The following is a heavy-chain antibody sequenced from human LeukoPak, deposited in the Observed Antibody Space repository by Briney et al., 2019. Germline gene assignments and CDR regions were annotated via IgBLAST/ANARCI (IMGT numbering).Heavy chain of an antibody. CDR2: ISSSSSSI. Sequence: GGSLRLSCAASGFTFSSYSMNWVRQAPGKGLEWVSYISSSSSSIYYADSVKGRFTISRDNSKNSLYLQMSSLRAEDTAVYYCASGTYYYDAPSSYWGQGTRVTVSS. CDR3: ASGTYYYDAPSSY. J-gene: IGHJ4*02. D-gene: IGHD3-22*01. CDR1: GFTFSSYS. V-gene: IGHV3-48*01.